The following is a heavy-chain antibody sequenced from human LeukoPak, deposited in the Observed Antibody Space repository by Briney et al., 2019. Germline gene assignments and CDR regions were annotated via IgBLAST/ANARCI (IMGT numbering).Heavy chain of an antibody. CDR3: ARGGLYSNYGVYWLDP. CDR2: INPNSGGT. D-gene: IGHD4-11*01. Sequence: ASVKVSCKASGYTFTGYYMHWVRQAPGQGLEWMGWINPNSGGTNYAQKFQGRVTMTRDTSISTAYMELSRLRSDDTAVYYCARGGLYSNYGVYWLDPWGQGTLVTVSS. V-gene: IGHV1-2*02. J-gene: IGHJ5*02. CDR1: GYTFTGYY.